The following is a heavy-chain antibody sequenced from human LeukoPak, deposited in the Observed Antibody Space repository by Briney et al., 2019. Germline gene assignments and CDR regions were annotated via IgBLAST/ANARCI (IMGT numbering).Heavy chain of an antibody. D-gene: IGHD1-26*01. V-gene: IGHV4-30-4*01. J-gene: IGHJ6*02. Sequence: PSQTLSLTCTVSGGSISSGDYYWSWIRQPPGKGLEWIGYIYYSGSTNYNPSLKSRVTISVDTSKNQFSLKLSSVTAADTAVYYCARAGEILYYGMDVWGQGTTVTVSS. CDR1: GGSISSGDYY. CDR2: IYYSGST. CDR3: ARAGEILYYGMDV.